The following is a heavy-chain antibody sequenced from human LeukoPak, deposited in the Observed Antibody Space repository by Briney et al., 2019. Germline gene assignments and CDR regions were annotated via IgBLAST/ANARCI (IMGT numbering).Heavy chain of an antibody. V-gene: IGHV3-23*01. CDR3: AKGAYYYDSSGYPY. J-gene: IGHJ4*02. CDR1: GFTFSSYA. Sequence: AGGSLRLSCAASGFTFSSYAMSWVRQAPGKGVEWVSAISGSGGSTYYAESVKGRFTISRDNSKSTLYLQMNSLRAEDTAVYYCAKGAYYYDSSGYPYWGQGTLVTASS. CDR2: ISGSGGST. D-gene: IGHD3-22*01.